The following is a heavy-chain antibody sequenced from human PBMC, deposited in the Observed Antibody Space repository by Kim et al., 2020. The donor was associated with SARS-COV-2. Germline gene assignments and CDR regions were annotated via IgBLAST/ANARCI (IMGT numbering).Heavy chain of an antibody. Sequence: SETLSLTCTVSGGSISSYYWSWIRQPPGKGLEWIGYIYYSGSTNYNPSLKSRVTISVDTSKNQFSLKLSSVTAADTAVYYCAREPLVGMIDYWGQGTLVTVSS. V-gene: IGHV4-59*12. D-gene: IGHD2-21*01. J-gene: IGHJ4*02. CDR2: IYYSGST. CDR3: AREPLVGMIDY. CDR1: GGSISSYY.